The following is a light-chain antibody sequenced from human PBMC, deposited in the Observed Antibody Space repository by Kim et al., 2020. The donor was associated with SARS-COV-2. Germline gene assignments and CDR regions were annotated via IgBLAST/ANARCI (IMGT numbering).Light chain of an antibody. CDR3: QHYGTSLFT. CDR1: QSVSNSF. V-gene: IGKV3-20*01. CDR2: GAS. Sequence: EIVLTQPPGTLSLSPGERATLSCRASQSVSNSFLAWYQQKPGQAPRLLIYGASSRATGVPDRFSGSWSGTDFTLTINRLEPEDFAVYYCQHYGTSLFTFGPGTKVDIK. J-gene: IGKJ3*01.